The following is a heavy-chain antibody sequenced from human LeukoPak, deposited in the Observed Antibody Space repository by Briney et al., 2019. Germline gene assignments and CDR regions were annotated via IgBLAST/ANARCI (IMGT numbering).Heavy chain of an antibody. D-gene: IGHD5-18*01. CDR2: IYYSGST. Sequence: SETLSLTCTVSGGSISSYYWSWIRQPPGKGLEWIGHIYYSGSTSYNPSLKSRVTISIDTSKNQFSLRLSSVTAADTAVYYCARGAAGYSYGWGQGTLVTVSS. J-gene: IGHJ4*02. CDR3: ARGAAGYSYG. CDR1: GGSISSYY. V-gene: IGHV4-59*01.